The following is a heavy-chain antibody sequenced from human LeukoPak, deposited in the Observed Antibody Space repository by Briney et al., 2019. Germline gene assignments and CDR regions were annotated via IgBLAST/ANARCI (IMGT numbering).Heavy chain of an antibody. CDR3: ARARSTSCYFCFDY. CDR2: IYYSGST. J-gene: IGHJ4*02. CDR1: GGSFSSGSYY. V-gene: IGHV4-61*01. D-gene: IGHD2-2*01. Sequence: SETLSLTCTVSGGSFSSGSYYWSWIRQPPGTGLEWIGYIYYSGSTNYNTSLKSRVTISVDTSKNQFSLKLSSVTAADTAVYYCARARSTSCYFCFDYWGQGTLVTVSS.